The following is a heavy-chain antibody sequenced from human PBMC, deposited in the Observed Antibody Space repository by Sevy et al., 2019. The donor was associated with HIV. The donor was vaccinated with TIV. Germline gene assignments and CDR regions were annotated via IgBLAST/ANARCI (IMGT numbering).Heavy chain of an antibody. CDR1: GFTFTYAW. CDR2: IKSKPDGGTT. CDR3: ATDPIIVLLVTDGMDV. D-gene: IGHD2-8*02. J-gene: IGHJ6*02. V-gene: IGHV3-15*01. Sequence: GGSLRLSCAASGFTFTYAWMSWVRQAPGKGLEWVGRIKSKPDGGTTDYAAPVKGRFTISRDDSKNTVYLQMNSLKTEDTAVYYCATDPIIVLLVTDGMDVWGQGTTVIVSS.